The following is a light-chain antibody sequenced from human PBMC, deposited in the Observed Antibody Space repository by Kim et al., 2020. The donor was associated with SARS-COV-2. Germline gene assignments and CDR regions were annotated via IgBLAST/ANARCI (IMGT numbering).Light chain of an antibody. Sequence: DIVMTQSPDSLAVSLGERATINCKSSLSLLYSSNNKNYLAWYQQKPGQPPKLLIYWASTRESGVPDRFSGSGSGTDFTLTISSLQAEDVAVYYCKQYYSIPPYTFGGGTKVDIK. J-gene: IGKJ4*01. CDR3: KQYYSIPPYT. CDR1: LSLLYSSNNKNY. CDR2: WAS. V-gene: IGKV4-1*01.